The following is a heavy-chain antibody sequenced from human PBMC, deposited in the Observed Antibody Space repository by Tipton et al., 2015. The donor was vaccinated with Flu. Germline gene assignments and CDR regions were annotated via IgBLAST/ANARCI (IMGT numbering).Heavy chain of an antibody. V-gene: IGHV5-51*01. CDR3: VRQNCGGDCYPDY. J-gene: IGHJ4*02. CDR2: IYPDDSDT. CDR1: GSSFSSYW. Sequence: QLVQSGAEVKKPGESLKISCKGSGSSFSSYWIAWVRQMPGRGLEWMGIIYPDDSDTRYSPSFQGQVTFSADKSFSTAYLRWSSLKASDTAIYFCVRQNCGGDCYPDYWCQGSLVTVSS. D-gene: IGHD2-21*02.